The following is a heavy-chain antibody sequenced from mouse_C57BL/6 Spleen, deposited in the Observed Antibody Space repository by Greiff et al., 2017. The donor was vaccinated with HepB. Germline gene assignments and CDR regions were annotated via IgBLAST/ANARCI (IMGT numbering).Heavy chain of an antibody. V-gene: IGHV5-4*03. CDR3: AVDEGDGYYVDY. J-gene: IGHJ2*01. Sequence: EVKLVESGGGLVKPGGSLKLSCAASGFTFSSYAMSWVRQTPEKRLEWVATISDGGSYTYYPDNVKGRFTISRDNAKNNLYLQMSHLKSEDTAMYYCAVDEGDGYYVDYWGQGTTLTVSS. CDR2: ISDGGSYT. D-gene: IGHD2-3*01. CDR1: GFTFSSYA.